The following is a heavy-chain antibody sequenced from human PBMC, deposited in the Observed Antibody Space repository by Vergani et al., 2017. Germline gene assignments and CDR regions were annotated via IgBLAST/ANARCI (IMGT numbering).Heavy chain of an antibody. Sequence: QVQLVESGGGVVQPGRSPRLSCAASGFTFNQYGMHWVRQAPGKGLEWVAVTWYDGNNKQYADSVEGRFTISRDNSKSTMYLQMNSLRDEDTGVYYCARDLRLLYNRFDPWGQGTLVTVSS. D-gene: IGHD1-14*01. V-gene: IGHV3-33*01. J-gene: IGHJ5*02. CDR1: GFTFNQYG. CDR3: ARDLRLLYNRFDP. CDR2: TWYDGNNK.